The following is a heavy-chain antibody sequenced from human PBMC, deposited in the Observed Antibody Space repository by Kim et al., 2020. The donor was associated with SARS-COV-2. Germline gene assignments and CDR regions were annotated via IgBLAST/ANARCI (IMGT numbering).Heavy chain of an antibody. CDR2: IYYRGST. CDR3: ARRLSGSYSSDWYFDL. V-gene: IGHV4-39*01. D-gene: IGHD1-26*01. J-gene: IGHJ2*01. CDR1: GGSISSSSYY. Sequence: SETLSLTCTVSGGSISSSSYYWGWIRQPPGKGLEWSGTIYYRGSTYYNPSLKSRLTISVDTSKNQFSLKLSSVTAADTAVYYCARRLSGSYSSDWYFDLWGRGTLVTVSS.